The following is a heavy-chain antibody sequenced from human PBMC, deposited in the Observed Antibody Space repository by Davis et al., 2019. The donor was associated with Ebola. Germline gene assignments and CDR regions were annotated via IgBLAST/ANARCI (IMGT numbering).Heavy chain of an antibody. CDR1: GFTFDDYA. CDR3: AKDIRGSIVGATRFDY. Sequence: GESLKISCASSGFTFDDYAMHSVRQAPGKGLEWVSGISWNSGSIGYADSVKGRFTISRDNAKNSLYLQMNSLRAEDTALYYCAKDIRGSIVGATRFDYWGQGTLVTVSS. D-gene: IGHD1-26*01. CDR2: ISWNSGSI. V-gene: IGHV3-9*01. J-gene: IGHJ4*02.